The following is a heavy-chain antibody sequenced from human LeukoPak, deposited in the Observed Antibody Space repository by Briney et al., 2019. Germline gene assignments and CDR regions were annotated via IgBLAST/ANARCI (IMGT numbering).Heavy chain of an antibody. J-gene: IGHJ4*02. V-gene: IGHV1-69*06. CDR2: IIPIFGTA. Sequence: GSSVKVSCKASGGTFSSYAISWVRQAPGQGLEWMEGIIPIFGTANYAQKFQGRVTITADKSTSTAYMELSSLRSEDTAVYYCARDYSGDYYGSGSYYYFDYWGQGTLVTVSS. CDR3: ARDYSGDYYGSGSYYYFDY. D-gene: IGHD3-10*01. CDR1: GGTFSSYA.